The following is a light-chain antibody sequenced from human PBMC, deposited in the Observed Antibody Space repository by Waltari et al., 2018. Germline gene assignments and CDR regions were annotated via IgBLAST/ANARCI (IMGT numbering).Light chain of an antibody. Sequence: EIVLTQSPGTLSLSPGERATLSCRASQSVSSSYLAWYQQKPCQAPRLLIYGASSRATGVPDRFSGSGSGTDFTLTISRLGPEDFAVYYCQQFGNSPLPFGGGTKVEIK. V-gene: IGKV3-20*01. J-gene: IGKJ4*01. CDR2: GAS. CDR1: QSVSSSY. CDR3: QQFGNSPLP.